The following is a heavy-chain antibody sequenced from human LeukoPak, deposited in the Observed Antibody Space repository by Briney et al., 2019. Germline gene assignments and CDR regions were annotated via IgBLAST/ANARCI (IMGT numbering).Heavy chain of an antibody. Sequence: ASVKVSCKASGYTFTSYDINWVRQAPGQGLEWMGWMNPNSGNTGYAQKFQGRVTMTRNTSISTAYMELSSLRSEDTAVYYCARDYYDSSGYYLFDYWGQGTLVTVSS. V-gene: IGHV1-8*01. J-gene: IGHJ4*02. CDR3: ARDYYDSSGYYLFDY. CDR2: MNPNSGNT. CDR1: GYTFTSYD. D-gene: IGHD3-22*01.